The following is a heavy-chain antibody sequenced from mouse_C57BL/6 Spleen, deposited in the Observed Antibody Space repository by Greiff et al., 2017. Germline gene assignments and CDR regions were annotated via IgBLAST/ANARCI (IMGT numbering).Heavy chain of an antibody. Sequence: QVQLQQPGAELVMPGASVKLSCKASGYTFTSYWMHWVKQRPGQGLEWIGEIDPSDSYTNYNQKFKGKSTLTVDKSSSTAYMQLSSLTSEDSAVYYCARVPNFYWYFDVWGTGTTVTVSS. CDR2: IDPSDSYT. V-gene: IGHV1-69*01. D-gene: IGHD4-1*01. J-gene: IGHJ1*03. CDR3: ARVPNFYWYFDV. CDR1: GYTFTSYW.